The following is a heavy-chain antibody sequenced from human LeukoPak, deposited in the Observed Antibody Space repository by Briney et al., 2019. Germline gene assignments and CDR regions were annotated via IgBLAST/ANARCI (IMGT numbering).Heavy chain of an antibody. V-gene: IGHV3-23*01. D-gene: IGHD4-17*01. CDR2: ISGSGSAT. Sequence: GGSLRLSCAASGFTFRSYAMNWVRQAPGKGLEWVSAISGSGSATYYADSVKGRFTISRDNSKYTLYLQMNSLRAEDTAVYYCARDQYGEAFDIWGPGTMVTVSS. CDR3: ARDQYGEAFDI. CDR1: GFTFRSYA. J-gene: IGHJ3*02.